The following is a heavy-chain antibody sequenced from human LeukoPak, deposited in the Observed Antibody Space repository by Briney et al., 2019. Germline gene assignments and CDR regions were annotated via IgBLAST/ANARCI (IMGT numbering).Heavy chain of an antibody. V-gene: IGHV3-33*01. CDR3: ARESLMVRGVIMSENWFDP. Sequence: GGPLRLSRAASGFPFSSYCMHWVRQAPRKGLTGVAGIWFVGSNKYYADSVKRRFTISRDNSKNTLYLQMNRLRAEVTAVYYCARESLMVRGVIMSENWFDPWGQGTLVTVFS. J-gene: IGHJ5*02. CDR2: IWFVGSNK. CDR1: GFPFSSYC. D-gene: IGHD3-10*01.